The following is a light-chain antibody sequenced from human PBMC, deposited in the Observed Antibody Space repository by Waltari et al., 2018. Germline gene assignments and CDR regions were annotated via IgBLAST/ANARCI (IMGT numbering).Light chain of an antibody. CDR1: QSISSW. CDR2: KAS. J-gene: IGKJ1*01. CDR3: QEYISYSGT. V-gene: IGKV1-5*03. Sequence: DIQMTQSPSTLSASVGDRVTITCRASQSISSWLAWYQQKPGKAPKLLIYKASSFESGVPSRFSGSGSGTEFTLTISSLQPDDLATYYCQEYISYSGTFGQGTKVEIK.